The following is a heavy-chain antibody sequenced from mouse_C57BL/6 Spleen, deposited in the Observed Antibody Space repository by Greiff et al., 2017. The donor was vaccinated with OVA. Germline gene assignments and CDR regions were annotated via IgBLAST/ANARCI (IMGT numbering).Heavy chain of an antibody. CDR2: INPSSGYT. J-gene: IGHJ1*03. Sequence: QVQLQQSGAELAKPGASVKLSCKASGYTFTSYWMHWVKQRPGQGLEWIGYINPSSGYTKYNQKFKDKATLTADKSSSTAYMQLSSLTYEDSAVYYCARYPATVVADDSDWYFDVWGTGTTVTVSS. D-gene: IGHD1-1*01. CDR1: GYTFTSYW. V-gene: IGHV1-7*01. CDR3: ARYPATVVADDSDWYFDV.